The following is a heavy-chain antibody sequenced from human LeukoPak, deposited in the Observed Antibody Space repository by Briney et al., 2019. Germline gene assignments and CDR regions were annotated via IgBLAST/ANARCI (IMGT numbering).Heavy chain of an antibody. CDR3: AKDRGSSTSWPYYYYYGMDV. J-gene: IGHJ6*04. V-gene: IGHV3-30*18. D-gene: IGHD2-2*01. CDR1: GFTFSSYG. CDR2: ISYDGSNK. Sequence: GGSLRLSCAASGFTFSSYGMHWVRQAPGKGLEWVAVISYDGSNKYYADSVKGRFTISRDNSKSTLYLQMNSLRAEDTAVYYCAKDRGSSTSWPYYYYYGMDVWGKGTTVTVSS.